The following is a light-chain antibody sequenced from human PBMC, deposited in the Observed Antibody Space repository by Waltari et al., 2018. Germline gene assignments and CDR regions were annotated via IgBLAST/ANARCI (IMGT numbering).Light chain of an antibody. V-gene: IGLV3-10*01. CDR2: EDN. CDR1: TLPKKA. CDR3: FSTDSSTKGV. J-gene: IGLJ1*01. Sequence: SYELTQPPSVSVSPGQTARITCSGDTLPKKAAYWYQQKSGQAPVLVIYEDNKRPSGIPERFSGSISGTMATLTISGAQVEDEADYYCFSTDSSTKGVFGAGTKVTVL.